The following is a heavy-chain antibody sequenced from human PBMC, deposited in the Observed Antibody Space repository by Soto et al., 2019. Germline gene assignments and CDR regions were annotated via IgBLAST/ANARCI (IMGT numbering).Heavy chain of an antibody. J-gene: IGHJ3*02. V-gene: IGHV3-30*18. Sequence: GGSLRLSCAASGFTFSSYGMHWVRQAPGKGLEWVSVISYDGSNKYYADSVKGRFTISRDNSKNTLFLQMNSLRAEDTAVYYCAKDPPFPKGSALDAFDIWGQGTMVTVSS. D-gene: IGHD3-10*01. CDR3: AKDPPFPKGSALDAFDI. CDR2: ISYDGSNK. CDR1: GFTFSSYG.